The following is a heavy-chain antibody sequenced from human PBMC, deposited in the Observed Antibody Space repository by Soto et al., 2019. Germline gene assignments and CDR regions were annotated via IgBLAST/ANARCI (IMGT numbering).Heavy chain of an antibody. Sequence: SETLSLTCTVSGGSISSGDYYWSWIHQPPGKGLEWIGYIYYSGSTYYNPSLKSRVTISVDTYQNQFSLKLSSVTAADTAVYYCATAQYYGFLSGYWSGGMDVWGQGTTFTVSS. CDR1: GGSISSGDYY. V-gene: IGHV4-30-4*01. D-gene: IGHD3-3*01. CDR2: IYYSGST. CDR3: ATAQYYGFLSGYWSGGMDV. J-gene: IGHJ6*02.